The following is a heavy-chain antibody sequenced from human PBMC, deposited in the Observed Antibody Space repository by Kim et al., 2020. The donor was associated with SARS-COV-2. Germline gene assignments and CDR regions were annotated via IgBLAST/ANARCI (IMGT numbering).Heavy chain of an antibody. D-gene: IGHD4-17*01. V-gene: IGHV1-18*01. Sequence: ASVKVSCKASGYTFSDYGVIWVRQAPGQGLEWMGWISTYNTNYAQNLQGRLTMTTDTSTSTAYMELRSLRSDDTGVYYCGRDSWDRLTTVTTIDYWGQGTLVTVSS. CDR1: GYTFSDYG. CDR2: ISTYNT. J-gene: IGHJ4*02. CDR3: GRDSWDRLTTVTTIDY.